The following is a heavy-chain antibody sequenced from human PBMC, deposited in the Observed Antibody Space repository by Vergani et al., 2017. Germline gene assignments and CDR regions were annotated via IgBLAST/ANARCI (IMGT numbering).Heavy chain of an antibody. V-gene: IGHV4-34*01. Sequence: QVQLQQWGAGLLKPSETLSLTCAVYGGSFSGYYWSWIRQPPGKGLEWIGEINHSGSTNYNPSLKSRVTISVDTSKNQFSLKLSSVTAADTAVYYCARGPLYHALYYYYMDVWGKGTTVTVSS. CDR3: ARGPLYHALYYYYMDV. CDR2: INHSGST. J-gene: IGHJ6*03. CDR1: GGSFSGYY. D-gene: IGHD3-16*01.